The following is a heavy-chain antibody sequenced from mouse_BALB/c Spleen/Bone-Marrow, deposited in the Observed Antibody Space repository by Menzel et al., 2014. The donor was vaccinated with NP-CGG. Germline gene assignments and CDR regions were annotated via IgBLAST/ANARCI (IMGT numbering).Heavy chain of an antibody. D-gene: IGHD2-4*01. V-gene: IGHV1-69*02. CDR1: GYTFTSYW. Sequence: QVQLQQSGVEFVKPGASVKLSCKASGYTFTSYWMHWVKPRPGQGLEWIGEIEPSDSYTKYNQNFKGKATLTVDKSSSTAYMQLSSLTSEDSAVYYCARTYYDYDWFAYWGQGTLVTVSA. J-gene: IGHJ3*01. CDR2: IEPSDSYT. CDR3: ARTYYDYDWFAY.